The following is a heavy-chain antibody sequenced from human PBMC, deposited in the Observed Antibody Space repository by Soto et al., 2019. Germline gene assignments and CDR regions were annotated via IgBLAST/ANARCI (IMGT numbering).Heavy chain of an antibody. CDR2: ISSSSSTI. D-gene: IGHD5-18*01. CDR1: GFTFSSYS. V-gene: IGHV3-48*01. J-gene: IGHJ4*02. Sequence: GGSLRLSCAASGFTFSSYSMNWVRQTPGKGLEWVSYISSSSSTIYYADSVKGRFTISRDNAKNSLYLQMNSLRAEDTAVYYCARSRSDTAMAIIDYWGQGTLVTVSS. CDR3: ARSRSDTAMAIIDY.